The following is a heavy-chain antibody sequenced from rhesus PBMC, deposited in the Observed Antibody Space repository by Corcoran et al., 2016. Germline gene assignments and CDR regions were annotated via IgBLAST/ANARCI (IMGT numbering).Heavy chain of an antibody. CDR1: GASISSNY. J-gene: IGHJ4*01. CDR2: ISGSGGQP. CDR3: ARGGDTVGTPTY. V-gene: IGHV4-160*01. Sequence: QVQLQESGPGLVKPSETLPLTCAVSGASISSNYWSWTRQPPGKGLEWFGGISGSGGQPEENPPLKGRVTSSTGPAKNQFSLKLGSGTAADTAVYYCARGGDTVGTPTYWGQGVLVTVSS. D-gene: IGHD5-42*01.